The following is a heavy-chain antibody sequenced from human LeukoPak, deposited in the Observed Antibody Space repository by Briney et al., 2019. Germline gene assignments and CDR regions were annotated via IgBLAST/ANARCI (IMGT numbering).Heavy chain of an antibody. CDR3: ARDGSHPTSSYYRAF. J-gene: IGHJ4*02. Sequence: GGSLRFSCSASGFPFSSFAMTWVRQAPGKGLEWVSTIYDTGYGTFYADSVKGRFTISRDNSKNTVSLQMTSLRAEDTALYFCARDGSHPTSSYYRAFWGQGTLVTVSS. CDR1: GFPFSSFA. CDR2: IYDTGYGT. D-gene: IGHD4-4*01. V-gene: IGHV3-23*05.